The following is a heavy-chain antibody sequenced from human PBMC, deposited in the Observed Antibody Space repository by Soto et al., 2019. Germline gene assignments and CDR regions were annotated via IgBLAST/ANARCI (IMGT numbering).Heavy chain of an antibody. J-gene: IGHJ4*02. Sequence: GGSLRLSCAASGFTFSSYGMHWVRQAPGKGLEWVAVISYDGSNKYYADSVKGRFTISRDNSKNTLYLQMNSLRAEDTAVYYCARLAAAGQRPTDYWGQGVLVTVSS. V-gene: IGHV3-30*03. D-gene: IGHD6-13*01. CDR2: ISYDGSNK. CDR1: GFTFSSYG. CDR3: ARLAAAGQRPTDY.